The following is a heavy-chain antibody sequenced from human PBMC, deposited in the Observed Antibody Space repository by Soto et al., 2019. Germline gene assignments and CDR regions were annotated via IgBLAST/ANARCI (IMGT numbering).Heavy chain of an antibody. Sequence: VGSLRLSCAASGFTFSSYAMSWVRQAPGKGLEWVSAISGSGGSTYYADSVKGRFTISRDNSKNTLYLQMNSLRAEDTAIYYCARRLDNTLDFWGQGTLVTVSS. CDR2: ISGSGGST. CDR1: GFTFSSYA. D-gene: IGHD1-1*01. V-gene: IGHV3-23*01. CDR3: ARRLDNTLDF. J-gene: IGHJ4*02.